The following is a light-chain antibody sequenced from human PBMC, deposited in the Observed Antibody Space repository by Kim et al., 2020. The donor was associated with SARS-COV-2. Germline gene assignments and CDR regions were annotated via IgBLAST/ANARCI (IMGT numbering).Light chain of an antibody. J-gene: IGLJ1*01. Sequence: PTATLTCTGNSNNVGNQGAAWLQQHQGHPPKLRSYRNNNRPSGISERLSASRSGNTASLTITGLQPEDEADYYCSAWDSSLSAHVFGTGTKVTVL. V-gene: IGLV10-54*01. CDR1: SNNVGNQG. CDR2: RNN. CDR3: SAWDSSLSAHV.